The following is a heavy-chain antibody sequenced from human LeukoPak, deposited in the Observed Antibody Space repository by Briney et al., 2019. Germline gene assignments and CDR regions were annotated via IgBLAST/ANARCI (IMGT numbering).Heavy chain of an antibody. V-gene: IGHV3-30*19. CDR2: ISYDERQE. CDR1: GFTFTSYG. CDR3: ARAYDTSWHNFDL. J-gene: IGHJ4*02. D-gene: IGHD2-2*01. Sequence: PGGSLRLSCAASGFTFTSYGMHWVRQAPGKGLEWVAIISYDERQEYYADSVKGRFTISRDNSKNTLYLQMDSLRGEDTAVYYCARAYDTSWHNFDLWGQGSLVTVSS.